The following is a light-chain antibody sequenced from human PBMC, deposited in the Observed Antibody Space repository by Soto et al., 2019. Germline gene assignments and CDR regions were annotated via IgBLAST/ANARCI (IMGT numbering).Light chain of an antibody. CDR2: EVT. V-gene: IGLV2-14*01. CDR1: SSDVGGYNY. CDR3: SSWTRSNTLV. Sequence: QSALTQPASVSGSPGQSITISCTGTSSDVGGYNYVSWYQQHPGKAPKLMICEVTNRPSGVSNRFSGSKSGNTASLTISGLQAEDEADYYCSSWTRSNTLVFGGGTKLTVL. J-gene: IGLJ3*02.